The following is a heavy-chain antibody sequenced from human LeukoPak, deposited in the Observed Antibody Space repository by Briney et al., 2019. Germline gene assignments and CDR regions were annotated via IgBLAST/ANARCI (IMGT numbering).Heavy chain of an antibody. CDR1: GFTVSSNY. J-gene: IGHJ4*02. D-gene: IGHD5-12*01. Sequence: GGSLRLSCAASGFTVSSNYMSWVRQAPGEGLEWVANIKPDGGEKNYVDSVKGRFTISRDNAKNSLYLQMNSLRAEDTAVYYCARDADGGYSFAYWGQGTLLAVSS. V-gene: IGHV3-7*01. CDR2: IKPDGGEK. CDR3: ARDADGGYSFAY.